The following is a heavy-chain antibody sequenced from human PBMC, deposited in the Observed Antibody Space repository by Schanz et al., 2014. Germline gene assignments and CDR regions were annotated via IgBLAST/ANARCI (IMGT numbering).Heavy chain of an antibody. Sequence: QVQLVQSGSELKKPGASVKVCCKASGYTFTSFAMNWVRQAPGQGLEWMGWINTNNGDPTYAQGFTGRFVFSLDTSVSTAYLQISSLKAEDTAVYYCARGGVVVVTAALNWFDPWGQGTLVTVSS. CDR1: GYTFTSFA. V-gene: IGHV7-4-1*02. J-gene: IGHJ5*02. CDR3: ARGGVVVVTAALNWFDP. CDR2: INTNNGDP. D-gene: IGHD2-15*01.